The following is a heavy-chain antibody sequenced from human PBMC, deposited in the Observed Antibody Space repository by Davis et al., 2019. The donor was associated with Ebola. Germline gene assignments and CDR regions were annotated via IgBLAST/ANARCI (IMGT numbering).Heavy chain of an antibody. D-gene: IGHD1-26*01. CDR1: GGSVSSGSYY. J-gene: IGHJ5*02. CDR3: ARDQRVGLPMGNWFDP. V-gene: IGHV4-61*01. CDR2: IYYSGST. Sequence: PSETLSLTCTVSGGSVSSGSYYWSWIRQPPGKGLEWIGYIYYSGSTNYNPSLKSRVTISVDTSKNQFSLKLSSVTAADTAVYYCARDQRVGLPMGNWFDPWGQGTLVTVSS.